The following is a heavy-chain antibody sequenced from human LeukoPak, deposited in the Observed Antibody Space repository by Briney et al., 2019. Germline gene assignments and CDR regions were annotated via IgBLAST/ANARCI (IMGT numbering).Heavy chain of an antibody. CDR1: GFRFIIKY. CDR2: IYSGGDT. CDR3: AAAEGNYYFDY. D-gene: IGHD1-7*01. J-gene: IGHJ4*02. V-gene: IGHV3-53*01. Sequence: PGGSLNLSCAASGFRFIIKYMSWVRQAPGKGLEWVSVIYSGGDTYYADSVKGRFTSSRDNSKNTLYLQMSSLRAEDTAVYYCAAAEGNYYFDYWGQGTLVTVSS.